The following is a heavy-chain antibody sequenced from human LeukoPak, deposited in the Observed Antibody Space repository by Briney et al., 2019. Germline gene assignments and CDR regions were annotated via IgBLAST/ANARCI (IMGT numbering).Heavy chain of an antibody. D-gene: IGHD6-13*01. Sequence: ASVKVSCKASGYTFTGQYMHWVRQAPGQGLEWMGWINPNSGGTNYAQKFQGRATMARDTSISTAYMELSSLRSDDTAVYYCARGSGRQQLWFDPWGQGTLVTVSS. J-gene: IGHJ5*02. CDR1: GYTFTGQY. CDR3: ARGSGRQQLWFDP. CDR2: INPNSGGT. V-gene: IGHV1-2*02.